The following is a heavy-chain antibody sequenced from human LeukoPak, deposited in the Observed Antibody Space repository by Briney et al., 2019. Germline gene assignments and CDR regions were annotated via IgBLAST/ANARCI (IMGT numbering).Heavy chain of an antibody. J-gene: IGHJ4*02. CDR2: ISYTGST. CDR3: ARGYSSTMRTTGNDY. V-gene: IGHV4-59*08. Sequence: SETLSLTCTVSGASIRSSYWSWIRQPPGKGLEWIGYISYTGSTNYNPSLKSRVTISVDTSKNQFSLKLSSVTAADTAVYYCARGYSSTMRTTGNDYWGQGTLVTVSS. CDR1: GASIRSSY. D-gene: IGHD1-1*01.